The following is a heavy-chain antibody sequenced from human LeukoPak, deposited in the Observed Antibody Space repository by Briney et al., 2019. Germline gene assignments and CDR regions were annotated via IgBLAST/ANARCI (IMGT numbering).Heavy chain of an antibody. J-gene: IGHJ4*02. V-gene: IGHV3-23*01. CDR3: AKDSHWILFDD. D-gene: IGHD2-2*03. CDR1: GFTFSSYW. CDR2: IDYSGGST. Sequence: GGSLRLSCAASGFTFSSYWMHWVRQAPGKGLVWVSSIDYSGGSTYYADSVKGRFTISRDNSKNTLYLQMNSLRDEDTAVYYCAKDSHWILFDDWGQGTLVTVSS.